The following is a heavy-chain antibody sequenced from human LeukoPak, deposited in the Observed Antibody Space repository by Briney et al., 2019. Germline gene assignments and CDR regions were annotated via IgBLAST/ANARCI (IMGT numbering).Heavy chain of an antibody. J-gene: IGHJ4*02. V-gene: IGHV3-30*18. CDR1: GFTFSSYG. Sequence: GRSLRLSCAASGFTFSSYGMHWVRHAPGKGLEWVAVISYDGSNKYYADSVKGRFTISRDNSKNTLYLQMNSLRAEDTAVYYCAKGCDDFWSGYLPFDYWGQGTLVSVSS. CDR2: ISYDGSNK. D-gene: IGHD3-3*01. CDR3: AKGCDDFWSGYLPFDY.